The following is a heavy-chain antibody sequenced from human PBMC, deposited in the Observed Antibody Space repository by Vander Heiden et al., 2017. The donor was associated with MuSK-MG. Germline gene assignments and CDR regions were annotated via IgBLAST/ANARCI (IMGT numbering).Heavy chain of an antibody. CDR1: GYTFTGYY. V-gene: IGHV1-2*06. J-gene: IGHJ6*03. CDR3: ARGLAAAGTGYYYYMDV. D-gene: IGHD6-13*01. CDR2: INPNSGGT. Sequence: QVQLVQSGAEVKKPGASVKVSCKASGYTFTGYYMHWVRQAPGQGLEWMGRINPNSGGTNYAQKFQGRVTMTRDTSISTAYMELSRLRSDDTAVYYCARGLAAAGTGYYYYMDVWGKGTTVTVSS.